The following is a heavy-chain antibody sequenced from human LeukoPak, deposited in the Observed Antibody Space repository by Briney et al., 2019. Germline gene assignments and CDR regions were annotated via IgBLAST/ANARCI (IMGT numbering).Heavy chain of an antibody. Sequence: PGGSLRLSCAASGFTFSSYVMHWVRQAPGKGLEWVAVISDDGINKYYADSVKGRFTISRDNSKSALFLQLNSLRAEDTAVYYCARDGLNDILTGSDNWFDPWGQGTLVTVSS. CDR3: ARDGLNDILTGSDNWFDP. CDR2: ISDDGINK. CDR1: GFTFSSYV. D-gene: IGHD3-9*01. J-gene: IGHJ5*02. V-gene: IGHV3-30-3*01.